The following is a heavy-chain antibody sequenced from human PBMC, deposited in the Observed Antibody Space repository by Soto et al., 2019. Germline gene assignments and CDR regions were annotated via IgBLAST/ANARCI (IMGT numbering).Heavy chain of an antibody. V-gene: IGHV3-23*01. Sequence: GGSLRLSCAASGFSFSTYGMHWVRHTPGKGLDWVSLISGDGNGIYYADSVKGRFTISRDNSKNTLYLQMNGLRVEDTAIYYCAKEYDFWSGLYDYWGQGTLVTVSS. D-gene: IGHD3-3*01. CDR3: AKEYDFWSGLYDY. J-gene: IGHJ4*02. CDR1: GFSFSTYG. CDR2: ISGDGNGI.